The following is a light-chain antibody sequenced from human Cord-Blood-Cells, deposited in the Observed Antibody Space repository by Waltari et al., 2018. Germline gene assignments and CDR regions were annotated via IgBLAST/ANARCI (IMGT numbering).Light chain of an antibody. CDR1: QSVSSN. J-gene: IGKJ2*03. CDR2: GAS. CDR3: QQYNNWPPYS. Sequence: EIVMTQSPTTLSVSPGERATLSSRASQSVSSNLAWYQQKPGQAPRLLIYGASTRATGIPARFSGSGYGTEFTLTISSLQSEDFAVYYCQQYNNWPPYSFGQGTKLEIK. V-gene: IGKV3-15*01.